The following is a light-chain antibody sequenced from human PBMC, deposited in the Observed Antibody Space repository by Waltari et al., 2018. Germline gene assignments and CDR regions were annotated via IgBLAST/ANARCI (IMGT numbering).Light chain of an antibody. Sequence: EMVLTQYPGTLSLSPGERATLSCRASQSVGRSFAWYQRKPGQAPRLLIYGSSSRATGIPDRFSGSGSGTDFSLTISRLEPEDFAVYYCQHYVRLPATFGQGTKVEIK. CDR3: QHYVRLPAT. CDR1: QSVGRS. J-gene: IGKJ1*01. CDR2: GSS. V-gene: IGKV3-20*01.